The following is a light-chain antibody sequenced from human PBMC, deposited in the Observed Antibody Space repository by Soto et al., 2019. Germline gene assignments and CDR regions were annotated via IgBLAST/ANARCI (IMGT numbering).Light chain of an antibody. Sequence: QPVLTQPPSVSGAPGQRVTISCTGSSSNIGAGYDVHWYQRLPGTAPKLLIYGNSNRPSGVPDRFSGSKSGTSASLAITGLRAEDEAGYYCQSYDSSLSGVVFGGGTQLTVL. CDR3: QSYDSSLSGVV. CDR1: SSNIGAGYD. J-gene: IGLJ2*01. CDR2: GNS. V-gene: IGLV1-40*01.